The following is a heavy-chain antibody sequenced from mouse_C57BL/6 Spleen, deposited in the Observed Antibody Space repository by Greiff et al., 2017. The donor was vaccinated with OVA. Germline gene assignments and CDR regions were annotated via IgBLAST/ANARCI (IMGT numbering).Heavy chain of an antibody. CDR1: GYAFTNYL. Sequence: QVQLQQSGAELVRPGTSVKVSCKASGYAFTNYLIEWVKQRPGQGLEWIGVINPGSGGTNYNEKCKGKATLTADKSSSTAYMQLSSLTSEDSAVYFCARDPTVVAPYYAMDYWGQGTSVTVSS. V-gene: IGHV1-54*01. CDR2: INPGSGGT. D-gene: IGHD1-1*01. J-gene: IGHJ4*01. CDR3: ARDPTVVAPYYAMDY.